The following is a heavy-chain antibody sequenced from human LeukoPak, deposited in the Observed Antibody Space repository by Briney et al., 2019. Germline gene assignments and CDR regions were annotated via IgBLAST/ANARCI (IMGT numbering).Heavy chain of an antibody. V-gene: IGHV1-2*02. CDR1: GYTFTDYY. CDR3: ARSWGHDSSGSLY. D-gene: IGHD3-22*01. CDR2: INPNSGGT. Sequence: ASVKVSCKASGYTFTDYYIHWVRQAPGQGLEWMGWINPNSGGTNYAQKFQGRVTMTRDTSISTAYMELSSPRSDDTAVYYCARSWGHDSSGSLYWGQGTLVTVSS. J-gene: IGHJ4*02.